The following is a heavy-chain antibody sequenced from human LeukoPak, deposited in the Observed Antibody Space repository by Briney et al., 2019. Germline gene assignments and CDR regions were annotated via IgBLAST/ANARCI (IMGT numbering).Heavy chain of an antibody. CDR3: ATLPPYYYDSSGRNSY. V-gene: IGHV1-24*01. CDR2: FDPEDGET. Sequence: GASVKVSCMVSGYTLTELSMHWVRQAPGKGLEWMGGFDPEDGETIYAQKFQGRVTMTEDTSTDTAYMELSSLRSEDTAVYYCATLPPYYYDSSGRNSYWGQGTLVTVSS. J-gene: IGHJ4*01. CDR1: GYTLTELS. D-gene: IGHD3-22*01.